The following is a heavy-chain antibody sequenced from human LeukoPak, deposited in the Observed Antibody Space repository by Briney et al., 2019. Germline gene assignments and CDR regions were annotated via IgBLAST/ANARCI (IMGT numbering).Heavy chain of an antibody. CDR3: ARHDFATVTTFDY. V-gene: IGHV4-34*01. D-gene: IGHD4-17*01. CDR2: IYYSGST. CDR1: GGSFSGYY. J-gene: IGHJ4*02. Sequence: SETLSLTCAVYGGSFSGYYWSWIRQPPGKGLEWIGSIYYSGSTYYNPSLKSRVTISVDTSKNQFSLKLSSVTAADTAVYYCARHDFATVTTFDYWGQGTLVTVSS.